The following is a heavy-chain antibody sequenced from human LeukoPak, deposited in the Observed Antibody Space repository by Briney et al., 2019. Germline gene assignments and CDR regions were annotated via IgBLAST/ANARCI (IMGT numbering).Heavy chain of an antibody. CDR1: GFTLSKYA. CDR3: ARGDFPSLMDV. V-gene: IGHV3-30*15. Sequence: HPGRSLRLSCEGSGFTLSKYAMHWVRQAPGKGLEWVAVISHDGSDKHYGDSVKGRFTISRDNPRNTLSLQMSSLRLDDTALYYCARGDFPSLMDVWGKGTSVTVSS. CDR2: ISHDGSDK. J-gene: IGHJ6*03. D-gene: IGHD3-16*01.